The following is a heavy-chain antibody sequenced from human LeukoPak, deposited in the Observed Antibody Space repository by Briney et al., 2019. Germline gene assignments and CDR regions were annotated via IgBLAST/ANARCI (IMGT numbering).Heavy chain of an antibody. CDR2: ITVSGDTT. V-gene: IGHV3-23*01. Sequence: GSLRLSCAVSGFSVSSYGMSWVRQAPGKGLEWVSAITVSGDTTYYADSVKGRFIISRDNSKNTLYLQMDSLRAEDTAVYYCERAGSATYYSRADFWGQGTLVTVSS. CDR1: GFSVSSYG. J-gene: IGHJ4*02. D-gene: IGHD1-26*01. CDR3: ERAGSATYYSRADF.